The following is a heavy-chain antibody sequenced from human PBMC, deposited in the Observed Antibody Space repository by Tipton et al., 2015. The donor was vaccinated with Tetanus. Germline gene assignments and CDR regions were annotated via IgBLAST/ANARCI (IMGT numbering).Heavy chain of an antibody. CDR2: IYSGGST. CDR1: GLTVSSNY. V-gene: IGHV3-53*01. J-gene: IGHJ4*02. Sequence: SLRLSCAASGLTVSSNYMSWVRQAPGKGLEWVSVIYSGGSTYYADSVKGRFTISRDYSKNTVFLDMSNLRAEDTALYYCAKDFEWSFDYWGQGTRVTVSS. D-gene: IGHD3-3*01. CDR3: AKDFEWSFDY.